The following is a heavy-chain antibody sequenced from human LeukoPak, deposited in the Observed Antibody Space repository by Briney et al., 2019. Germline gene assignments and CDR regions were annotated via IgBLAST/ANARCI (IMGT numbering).Heavy chain of an antibody. J-gene: IGHJ4*02. CDR2: ISAYNGNT. D-gene: IGHD6-19*01. Sequence: APAKVSCKASGYTFTSYGISWVRQAPGQGLEWMGWISAYNGNTNYAQKLQGRVTMTTDTSTSTAYMELRSLRSDDTAVYYCARVGRVAVAGHFDCWGQGTLVTVSS. CDR1: GYTFTSYG. CDR3: ARVGRVAVAGHFDC. V-gene: IGHV1-18*01.